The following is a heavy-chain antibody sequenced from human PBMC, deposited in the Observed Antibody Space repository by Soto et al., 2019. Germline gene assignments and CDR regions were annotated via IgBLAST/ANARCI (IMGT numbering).Heavy chain of an antibody. Sequence: SETLSLTCAVSGYSISSGYYWGWIRRPPGKGLEWIGSIYHSGSTYYNPSLKSRVTISVDTSKNQFSLKLSSVTAADAAVYYCARDKAVVIATQNNNWFAPWGQGTRVTSPQ. CDR1: GYSISSGYY. J-gene: IGHJ5*02. CDR2: IYHSGST. CDR3: ARDKAVVIATQNNNWFAP. V-gene: IGHV4-38-2*02. D-gene: IGHD2-21*01.